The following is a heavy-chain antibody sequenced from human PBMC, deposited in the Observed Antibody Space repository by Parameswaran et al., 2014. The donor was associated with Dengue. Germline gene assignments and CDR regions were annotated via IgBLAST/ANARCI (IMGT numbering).Heavy chain of an antibody. CDR2: INHSGST. J-gene: IGHJ6*02. D-gene: IGHD6-13*01. V-gene: IGHV4-34*01. Sequence: VRQAPGKGLEWIGEINHSGSTNYNPSLKSRVTISVDTSKNQFSLKLSSVTAADTAVYYCARGAGVAALLLYYYYGMDVWGQGTTVTVSS. CDR3: ARGAGVAALLLYYYYGMDV.